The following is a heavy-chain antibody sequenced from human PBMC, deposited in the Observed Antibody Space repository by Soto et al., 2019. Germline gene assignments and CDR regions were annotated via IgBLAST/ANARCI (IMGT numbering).Heavy chain of an antibody. V-gene: IGHV4-38-2*01. D-gene: IGHD3-3*01. J-gene: IGHJ4*02. CDR3: ARGGTYYDFWSGYLV. CDR1: GYSISSGYY. CDR2: IYTSGST. Sequence: SETLSLTCAVSGYSISSGYYWGWIRQPPGKGLEWIGSIYTSGSTNYNPSLKSRVTMSVDTSKNQFSLKLSSVTAADTAVYYCARGGTYYDFWSGYLVWGQGTLVTVS.